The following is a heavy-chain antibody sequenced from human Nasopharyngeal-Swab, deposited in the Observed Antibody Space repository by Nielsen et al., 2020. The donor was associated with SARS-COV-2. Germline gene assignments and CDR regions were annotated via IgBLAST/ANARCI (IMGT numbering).Heavy chain of an antibody. V-gene: IGHV1-2*06. CDR3: ARDDGDVPGMTGSGPPGGY. CDR2: FNPYSGVT. J-gene: IGHJ4*02. D-gene: IGHD1-14*01. Sequence: ASVKVSCKASGYTFIAYDIHWVRQAPGQGLEWMGRFNPYSGVTNFAQNFQGSVTVTRDTSINTAYMELSSLRFDDTAVYYCARDDGDVPGMTGSGPPGGYWGQGTLVTVSS. CDR1: GYTFIAYD.